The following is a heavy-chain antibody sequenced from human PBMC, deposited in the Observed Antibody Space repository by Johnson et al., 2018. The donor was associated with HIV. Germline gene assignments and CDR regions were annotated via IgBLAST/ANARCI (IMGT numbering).Heavy chain of an antibody. CDR3: AKDRRTYSSSADAFDI. V-gene: IGHV3-33*06. CDR2: IWYDGSNK. D-gene: IGHD6-6*01. CDR1: GFTFSSYC. J-gene: IGHJ3*02. Sequence: QVQLVESGGGVVQPGRSLRLSCTASGFTFSSYCIHWVRQAPGKGLEWVALIWYDGSNKYYADSVTGRFTISRDNSKNTLYLQMNSLRAEDMAVYYCAKDRRTYSSSADAFDIWGQGTMVTVSS.